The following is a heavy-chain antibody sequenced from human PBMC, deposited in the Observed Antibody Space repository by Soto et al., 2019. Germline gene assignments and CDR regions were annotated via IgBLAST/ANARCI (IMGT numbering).Heavy chain of an antibody. V-gene: IGHV4-4*02. CDR2: IYHSGTT. CDR3: AFPATADFDY. CDR1: GGSISSTNW. D-gene: IGHD6-13*01. J-gene: IGHJ4*02. Sequence: QVQLQESGPGLVKPSGTLSLTCAVSGGSISSTNWWPWVRQSPGRGLEWIGEIYHSGTTNYSPSLKSRVNLAVDMSTNHLSLTLISVTAADTAVYYCAFPATADFDYWGKGILVTVSS.